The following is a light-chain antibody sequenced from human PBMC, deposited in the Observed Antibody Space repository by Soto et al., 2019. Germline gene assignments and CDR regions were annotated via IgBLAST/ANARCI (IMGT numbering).Light chain of an antibody. J-gene: IGKJ4*01. CDR1: QSVASNN. Sequence: IVLTQSPGTLSLYPGERATLSCRASQSVASNNLAWYRQKPGQAPRLLIYGASTRAPGTPDKFSGSGSGTDFTLTISRLEPEDFVVYYCQQYGDSVTFGGGTKVEI. CDR2: GAS. V-gene: IGKV3-20*01. CDR3: QQYGDSVT.